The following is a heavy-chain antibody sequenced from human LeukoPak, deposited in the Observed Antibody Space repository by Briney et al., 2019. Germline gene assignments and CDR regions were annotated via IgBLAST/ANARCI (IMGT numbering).Heavy chain of an antibody. J-gene: IGHJ4*02. Sequence: PGGSLRLSCAASGFIFSDCAMHWVRQAPGKGLEHVSTISYNGGGTYYAASVRDRFTISRDNSRNTLFLQMGSLRLEDMAVYYCARGGRSNWSGFDYWGPGTLVTVSS. CDR3: ARGGRSNWSGFDY. CDR1: GFIFSDCA. CDR2: ISYNGGGT. V-gene: IGHV3-64*02. D-gene: IGHD4-11*01.